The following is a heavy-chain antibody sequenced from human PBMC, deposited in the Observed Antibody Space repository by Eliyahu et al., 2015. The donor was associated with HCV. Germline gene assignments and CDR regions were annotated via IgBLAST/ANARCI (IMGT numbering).Heavy chain of an antibody. CDR2: INTDGSDI. CDR1: GFTFXNYW. CDR3: VRAAMRGRLDP. V-gene: IGHV3-74*01. J-gene: IGHJ5*01. Sequence: EVQLVESGGGLVQPGXSLXLXCAASGFTFXNYWMHWVXQGPGKGLVWVSRINTDGSDIRYADFAQGRFTMSRDNAKNTLFLQINSLRAEDTGVYFCVRAAMRGRLDPWGQGTLVTVSS.